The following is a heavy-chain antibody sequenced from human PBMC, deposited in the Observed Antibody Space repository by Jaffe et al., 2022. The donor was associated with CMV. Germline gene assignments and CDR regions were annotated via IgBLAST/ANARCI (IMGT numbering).Heavy chain of an antibody. CDR1: GYTLTELS. CDR2: FDPEDGET. V-gene: IGHV1-24*01. Sequence: QVQLVQSGAEVKKPGASVKVSCKVSGYTLTELSMHWVRQAPGKGLEWMGGFDPEDGETIYAQKFQGRVTMTEDTSTDTAYMELSSLRSEDTAVYYCATSAYYYGSGSYLNWFDPWGQGTLVTVSS. J-gene: IGHJ5*02. CDR3: ATSAYYYGSGSYLNWFDP. D-gene: IGHD3-10*01.